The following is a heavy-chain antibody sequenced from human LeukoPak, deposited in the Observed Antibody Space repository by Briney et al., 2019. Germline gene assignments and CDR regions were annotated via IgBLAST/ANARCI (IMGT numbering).Heavy chain of an antibody. CDR2: INSDGSST. J-gene: IGHJ5*02. Sequence: GGSLRLSCAASGFTFSIYWMHWVRQAPGKGLVWVSRINSDGSSTSYADSVKGRFTISRDNAKNTLYLQMNSLRAEDTAVYYCARDPPGLTTQDLNWFDPWGQGTLVTVSS. V-gene: IGHV3-74*01. CDR1: GFTFSIYW. CDR3: ARDPPGLTTQDLNWFDP. D-gene: IGHD1-1*01.